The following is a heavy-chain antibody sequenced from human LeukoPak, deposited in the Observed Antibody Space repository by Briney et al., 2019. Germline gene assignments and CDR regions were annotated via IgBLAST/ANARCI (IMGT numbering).Heavy chain of an antibody. V-gene: IGHV3-48*01. D-gene: IGHD3-10*01. Sequence: PGGSLRLSCAASGFSFTTYSMNWVRQAPGKGLEWVSFISVTSSFISYADSVKGRLTISRDNGENSPYLQMNSMRAEDTAVYYCVRELLWFGGPGAFDIWGQGAMVTASS. CDR2: ISVTSSFI. J-gene: IGHJ3*02. CDR3: VRELLWFGGPGAFDI. CDR1: GFSFTTYS.